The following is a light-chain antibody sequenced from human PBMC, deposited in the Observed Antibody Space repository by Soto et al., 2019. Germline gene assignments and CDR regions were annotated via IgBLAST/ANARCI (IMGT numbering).Light chain of an antibody. Sequence: IQLTQSPSSLSASVGDRVTITCRASQGISSYLAWYQQKPGKAPKLLIYGASTLEGGVTFRFSGSGAATDFTLIISSVQPEDFVTYYCQQLNTNPITFGQGTRLEIK. J-gene: IGKJ5*01. CDR1: QGISSY. V-gene: IGKV1-9*01. CDR3: QQLNTNPIT. CDR2: GAS.